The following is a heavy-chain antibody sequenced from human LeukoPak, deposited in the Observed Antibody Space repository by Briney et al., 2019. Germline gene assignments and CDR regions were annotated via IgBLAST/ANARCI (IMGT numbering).Heavy chain of an antibody. CDR2: ISSSSSYI. Sequence: SGGSLRLSCAASGFTFDDYGMSWVRQAPGKGLEWVSSISSSSSYIYYADSVKGRFTISRDNAKNSLYLQMNSLRAEDTAVYYCARDRYCSGGSCANWSDPWGQGTLVTVSS. CDR1: GFTFDDYG. V-gene: IGHV3-21*01. CDR3: ARDRYCSGGSCANWSDP. J-gene: IGHJ5*02. D-gene: IGHD2-15*01.